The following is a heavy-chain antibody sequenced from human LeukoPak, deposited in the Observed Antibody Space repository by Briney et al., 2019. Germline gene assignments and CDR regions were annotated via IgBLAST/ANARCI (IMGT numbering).Heavy chain of an antibody. Sequence: WASVKVSCKASGGTFSSDAISCVRRAPGQGLEWRGGIIPMVGTAKSTQKFRGRVTITADESTSTAYMELSSLRSEDTAVYYCARGRCSSTSCYSDYWGQGTLVTVSS. CDR2: IIPMVGTA. V-gene: IGHV1-69*13. J-gene: IGHJ4*02. D-gene: IGHD2-2*01. CDR1: GGTFSSDA. CDR3: ARGRCSSTSCYSDY.